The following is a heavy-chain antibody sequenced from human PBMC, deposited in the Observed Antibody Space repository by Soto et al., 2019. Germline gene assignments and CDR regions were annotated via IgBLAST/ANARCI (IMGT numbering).Heavy chain of an antibody. CDR2: IWYDGSNK. CDR3: ARDGQSLAPYALDV. J-gene: IGHJ6*02. D-gene: IGHD6-19*01. CDR1: GFTFSGHA. Sequence: QVQVVESGGGVVQPGRSLRLSCTASGFTFSGHAMHWVRQPPGKGLEWVAQIWYDGSNKYYADSVKGRFTISRDNSKNTLYVQTDSLRVEDTAVYYCARDGQSLAPYALDVWGQGTSVTVSS. V-gene: IGHV3-33*01.